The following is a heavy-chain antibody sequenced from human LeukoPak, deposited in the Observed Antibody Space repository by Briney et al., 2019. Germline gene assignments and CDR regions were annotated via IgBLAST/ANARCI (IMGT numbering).Heavy chain of an antibody. CDR1: GFSVSTNY. D-gene: IGHD1-1*01. Sequence: GGSLRLSCAASGFSVSTNYLTWVRQAPGKGLQWVSIIYGADKTYYADSVKGRFIISRDNSKNTVYLQMSSLRAEDTAVYYCARDDSWSDGRGLDDWGQGTLVTISS. J-gene: IGHJ4*02. CDR2: IYGADKT. V-gene: IGHV3-53*01. CDR3: ARDDSWSDGRGLDD.